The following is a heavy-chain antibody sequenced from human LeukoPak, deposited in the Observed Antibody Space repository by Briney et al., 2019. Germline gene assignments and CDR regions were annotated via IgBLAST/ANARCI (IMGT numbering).Heavy chain of an antibody. Sequence: GGSLRLSCAASGFTFSDHIMNWVRQLPGKRLEWVAYVSGSGSTVYYADSVKGRFTTSRDNGKSSLYLQMNSLRVEDTALYYCVRQFASWGQGTLVTVSS. CDR2: VSGSGSTV. CDR3: VRQFAS. CDR1: GFTFSDHI. V-gene: IGHV3-48*01. J-gene: IGHJ4*02.